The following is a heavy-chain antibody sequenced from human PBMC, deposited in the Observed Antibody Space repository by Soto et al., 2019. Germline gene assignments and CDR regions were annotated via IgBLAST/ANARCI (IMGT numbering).Heavy chain of an antibody. Sequence: GGSLRLSCAASGFTFSSYAMGWVRQAPGTGLEWVSVIDGSGGDTSFADSVKGRFTISRDNSKSALYLQMNSLRAEDTAIYYCAKESDISLFYFADWARRSLVTVSA. CDR1: GFTFSSYA. V-gene: IGHV3-23*01. D-gene: IGHD3-9*01. J-gene: IGHJ4*02. CDR2: IDGSGGDT. CDR3: AKESDISLFYFAD.